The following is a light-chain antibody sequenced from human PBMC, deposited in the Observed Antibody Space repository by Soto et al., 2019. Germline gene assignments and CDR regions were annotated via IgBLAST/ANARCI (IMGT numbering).Light chain of an antibody. Sequence: DLQMTQSPSSLSASVGDRVTITCRASQSISSYLNWYQQKPGKAPKLLIYAASSLQSGVPSRFSGSGSGTDLTLTISSLQPEDFATYYCQQSYSTPPTFGQGTKLEIK. CDR2: AAS. J-gene: IGKJ2*01. CDR1: QSISSY. V-gene: IGKV1-39*01. CDR3: QQSYSTPPT.